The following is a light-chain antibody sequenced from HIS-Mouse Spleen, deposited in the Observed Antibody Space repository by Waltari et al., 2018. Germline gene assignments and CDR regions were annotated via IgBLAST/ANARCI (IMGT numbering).Light chain of an antibody. J-gene: IGLJ2*01. CDR2: GKN. CDR1: SLRSYY. V-gene: IGLV3-19*01. CDR3: NSRDSSGNHVV. Sequence: SSELTQDPAVSVALGQTVRITCQGDSLRSYYASWYQQKPGQAPLLVIYGKNNRPSGIPGRFTGSSSGNTASLTITGAQAEDEADYDCNSRDSSGNHVVFGGGTKLTVL.